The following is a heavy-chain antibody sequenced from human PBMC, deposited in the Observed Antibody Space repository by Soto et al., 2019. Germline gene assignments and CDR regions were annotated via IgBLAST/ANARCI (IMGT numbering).Heavy chain of an antibody. D-gene: IGHD3-10*01. CDR2: ISYDGSNK. Sequence: GGSLRLSCAASGFTFSSYTMHWVRQAPGKGLEWVAVISYDGSNKYYADSVKGRFTISRDNSKNTLYPQMNSLRAEDTAVYYCARAHGSGVLDYWGQGTLVTVSS. V-gene: IGHV3-30-3*01. J-gene: IGHJ4*02. CDR1: GFTFSSYT. CDR3: ARAHGSGVLDY.